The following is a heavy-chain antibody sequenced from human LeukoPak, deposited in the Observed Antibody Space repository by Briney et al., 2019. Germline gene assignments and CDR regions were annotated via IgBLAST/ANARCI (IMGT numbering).Heavy chain of an antibody. CDR3: ARLSMVRGVRGWFDP. J-gene: IGHJ5*02. CDR2: IYHSGST. CDR1: GGSISSSNW. V-gene: IGHV4-4*02. Sequence: KASETLSLTCAVSGGSISSSNWWSWVRQPPGKGLEWIGEIYHSGSTNYNLSLKSRVTISVDKSKNKFSLKLSSVTAADTAVYYCARLSMVRGVRGWFDPWGQGTLVTVSS. D-gene: IGHD3-10*01.